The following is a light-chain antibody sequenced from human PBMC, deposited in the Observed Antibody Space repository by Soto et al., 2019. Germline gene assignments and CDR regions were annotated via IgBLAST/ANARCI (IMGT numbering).Light chain of an antibody. CDR2: DVT. V-gene: IGLV2-14*01. J-gene: IGLJ1*01. Sequence: QSVLTQPASVSGSPGQSITISRTGTSSDVGGYNSVSWYRQDPGKAPKLMIYDVTNRPSGVPNRFSGSKSGNTASLTISGLQAEDEADYYCSSFTSSITYVFGTGTKVTVL. CDR3: SSFTSSITYV. CDR1: SSDVGGYNS.